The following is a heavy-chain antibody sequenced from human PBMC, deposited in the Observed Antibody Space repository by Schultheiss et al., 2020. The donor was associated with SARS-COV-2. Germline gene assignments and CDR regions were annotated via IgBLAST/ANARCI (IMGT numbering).Heavy chain of an antibody. CDR1: GGSISRGGNS. J-gene: IGHJ3*02. CDR2: IYHSGSI. V-gene: IGHV4-30-2*02. Sequence: TLSLTCVVSGGSISRGGNSWSWIRQPPGKGLEWMGYIYHSGSIYYNTSLRSRVTISVDTSRDQFSLKLSSVTAADTAVYYCARSSGRLWFGELSFSFDIWGQGTMVTVSS. D-gene: IGHD3-10*01. CDR3: ARSSGRLWFGELSFSFDI.